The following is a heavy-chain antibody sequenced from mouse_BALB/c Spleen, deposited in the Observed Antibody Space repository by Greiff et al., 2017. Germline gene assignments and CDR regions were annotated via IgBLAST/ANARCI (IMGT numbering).Heavy chain of an antibody. CDR3: ARGITTVVATNYFDY. V-gene: IGHV5-4*02. CDR2: ISDGGSYT. D-gene: IGHD1-1*01. CDR1: GFTLSDYY. J-gene: IGHJ2*01. Sequence: DVMLVESGGGLVKPGGSLKLSCAASGFTLSDYYMYWVRQTPEKRLEWVATISDGGSYTYYPDSVKGRFTISRDNAKNNLYLQMSSLKSEDTAMYYCARGITTVVATNYFDYWGQGTTLTVSS.